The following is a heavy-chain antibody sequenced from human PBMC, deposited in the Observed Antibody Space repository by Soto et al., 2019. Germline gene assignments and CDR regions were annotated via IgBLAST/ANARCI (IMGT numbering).Heavy chain of an antibody. CDR1: GGSFSGYY. CDR3: ARAVKTLVLGGYYYYYGMDV. J-gene: IGHJ6*02. CDR2: INHSGST. Sequence: SETLSLTCAVYGGSFSGYYWSWIRQPPGKGLEWIGEINHSGSTNYNPSLKSRVTISVDTSKNQSSLQLNSVTPEDTAVYYCARAVKTLVLGGYYYYYGMDVWGQGTTVTVSS. D-gene: IGHD2-15*01. V-gene: IGHV4-34*01.